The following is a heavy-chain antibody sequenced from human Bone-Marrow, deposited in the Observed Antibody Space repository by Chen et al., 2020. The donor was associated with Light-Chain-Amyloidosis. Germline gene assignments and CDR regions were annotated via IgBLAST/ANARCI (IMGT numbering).Heavy chain of an antibody. D-gene: IGHD5-12*01. CDR1: GYTFPNYW. CDR3: ARRRDGYNFDY. Sequence: EVQLEQSGPEVKKPGESLKISCKGSGYTFPNYWIGWVRQMPGKGLEWMGVIYPDDSDARYSPSFEGQVTISADKSITTAYLQWRSLKASDTAMYYCARRRDGYNFDYWGQGTLFTFSS. CDR2: IYPDDSDA. V-gene: IGHV5-51*01. J-gene: IGHJ4*02.